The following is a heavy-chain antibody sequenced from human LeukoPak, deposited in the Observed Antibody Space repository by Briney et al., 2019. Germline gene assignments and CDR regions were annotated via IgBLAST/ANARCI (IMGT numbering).Heavy chain of an antibody. Sequence: ASVKVPCKASGFTFTSYDINWVRQAPGEGPEWMGGFDPEDDRGIYAQKFQGRVTMTEDTSTNTAYMELSSLRSEDSAMYYCAAPSARSTVTTWSAFDLWGQGTMVTVSS. V-gene: IGHV1-24*01. CDR1: GFTFTSYD. CDR2: FDPEDDRG. CDR3: AAPSARSTVTTWSAFDL. D-gene: IGHD4-17*01. J-gene: IGHJ3*01.